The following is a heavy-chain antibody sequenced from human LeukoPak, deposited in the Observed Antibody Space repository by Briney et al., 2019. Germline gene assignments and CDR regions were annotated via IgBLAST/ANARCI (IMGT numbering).Heavy chain of an antibody. CDR1: GFTFSSYS. CDR2: ISSSSSYI. D-gene: IGHD3-10*01. V-gene: IGHV3-21*01. CDR3: ARDRGVADYGMDV. Sequence: GGSLRLSCAASGFTFSSYSMNWVRQAPGKGLEWVSSISSSSSYIYYADSVKGRFTISRDNAKNSLYLQMNSLRAEDTAVYYCARDRGVADYGMDVWGQGTTVTVSS. J-gene: IGHJ6*02.